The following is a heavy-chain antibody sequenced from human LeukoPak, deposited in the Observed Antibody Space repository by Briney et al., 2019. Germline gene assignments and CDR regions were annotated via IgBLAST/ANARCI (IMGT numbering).Heavy chain of an antibody. Sequence: GGSLRLSCAASGFTFSSYGMHWVRQAPGKGLEWVAVIWYDGSNKYYADSVKGRFTISRDNSKNTLYLQMNSLRAEDTAVYYCARERARGSSWYYFDYWGQGTPVTVSS. V-gene: IGHV3-33*01. CDR1: GFTFSSYG. CDR2: IWYDGSNK. J-gene: IGHJ4*02. CDR3: ARERARGSSWYYFDY. D-gene: IGHD6-13*01.